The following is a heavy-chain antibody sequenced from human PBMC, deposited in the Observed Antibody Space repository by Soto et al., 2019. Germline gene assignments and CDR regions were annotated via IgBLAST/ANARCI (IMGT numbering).Heavy chain of an antibody. CDR2: ISYDGSNK. Sequence: VQLVESGGGLVQPGGSLRLSCAASGFPFTSYGMHWVREGPGKGLEWLAVISYDGSNKFYADSVKGRFTISRDNSKNTLYLQMNSLRPEDTALYYCVGGQFYFDYRGQGTLVIVSS. J-gene: IGHJ4*02. D-gene: IGHD3-10*01. CDR1: GFPFTSYG. CDR3: VGGQFYFDY. V-gene: IGHV3-30*03.